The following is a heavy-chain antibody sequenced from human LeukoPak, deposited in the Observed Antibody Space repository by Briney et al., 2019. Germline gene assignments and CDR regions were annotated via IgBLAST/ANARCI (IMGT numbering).Heavy chain of an antibody. J-gene: IGHJ1*01. D-gene: IGHD1-26*01. CDR3: AKYSGSSTGFQH. Sequence: SETLSLTCTVSGGSISSYYWSWIRQPPGKGLEWIGYIYYSGSTNYNPSLKSRVTISVDTSKNQFSLKLSSVTAADTAVYYCAKYSGSSTGFQHWGQGTLVTVSS. CDR1: GGSISSYY. V-gene: IGHV4-59*01. CDR2: IYYSGST.